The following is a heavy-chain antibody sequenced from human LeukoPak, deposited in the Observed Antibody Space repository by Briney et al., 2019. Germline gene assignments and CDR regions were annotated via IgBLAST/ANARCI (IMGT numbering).Heavy chain of an antibody. D-gene: IGHD1-1*01. CDR2: INPNSGGT. CDR3: ASWDWNPNYYFDY. CDR1: GYTFTGYY. V-gene: IGHV1-2*06. J-gene: IGHJ4*02. Sequence: ASVKVSCKTSGYTFTGYYMHWVQQAPGQGLEWMGRINPNSGGTNYAQKFQGRVTMTRDTSITTAYMELSSLRSDDTAVYYCASWDWNPNYYFDYWGQGTLVTVSS.